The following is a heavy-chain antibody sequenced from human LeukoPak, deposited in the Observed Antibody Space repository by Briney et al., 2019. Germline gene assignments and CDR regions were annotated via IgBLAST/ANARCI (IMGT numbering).Heavy chain of an antibody. CDR2: INTNSGGT. CDR1: GYTFTGYY. D-gene: IGHD2-21*01. CDR3: ARLSGDRNWFDP. Sequence: GASVKVSFKASGYTFTGYYMHWVRQAPGQGLEWMGWINTNSGGTNYAKKFQGRVTMTRDTSISTAYMELSRLRSDDTAVFYCARLSGDRNWFDPWGQGILVTVSS. J-gene: IGHJ5*02. V-gene: IGHV1-2*02.